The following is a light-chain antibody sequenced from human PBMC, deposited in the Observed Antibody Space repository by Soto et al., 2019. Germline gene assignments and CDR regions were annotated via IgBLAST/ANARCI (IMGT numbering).Light chain of an antibody. V-gene: IGKV3-20*01. Sequence: EIVLTQSPGTLSLSPGERATLSCRASQSVSSSHLVWYQQKRGQAPRLLIYDTSTRATGIPDRFSGSGSGTDFTLTISRLEPEDFAVYHCQQYGASPWTFGQGTKVDIK. CDR3: QQYGASPWT. J-gene: IGKJ1*01. CDR1: QSVSSSH. CDR2: DTS.